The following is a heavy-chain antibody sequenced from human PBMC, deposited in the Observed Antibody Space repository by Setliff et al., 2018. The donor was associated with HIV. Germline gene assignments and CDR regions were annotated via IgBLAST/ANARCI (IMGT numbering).Heavy chain of an antibody. D-gene: IGHD1-26*01. V-gene: IGHV5-51*01. Sequence: GGSLKLSCKGSGYTFTNYWIGWVRQMPGKGLEWMGIMYPGASDTRYSPSFQGLVTISADKSITTAYLQWISLKASDTATYYCARLTIETYYRGAFDIWGQGIMVTVSS. CDR1: GYTFTNYW. CDR3: ARLTIETYYRGAFDI. J-gene: IGHJ3*02. CDR2: MYPGASDT.